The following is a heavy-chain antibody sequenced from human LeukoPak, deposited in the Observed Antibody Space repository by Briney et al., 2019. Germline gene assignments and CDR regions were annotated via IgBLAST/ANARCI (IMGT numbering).Heavy chain of an antibody. V-gene: IGHV3-49*03. Sequence: GGSLRLSCTTSGFTFGDYAMSWFRQAPGKGLEWVAFIRNRVYGGSTEYAASVKGRFTISRDDSKSIAYLQMNSLKIEDTAIFYCTRDRRAQNSGWYVPDFDCWGQGTLVTVSS. CDR3: TRDRRAQNSGWYVPDFDC. CDR1: GFTFGDYA. CDR2: IRNRVYGGST. J-gene: IGHJ4*02. D-gene: IGHD6-19*01.